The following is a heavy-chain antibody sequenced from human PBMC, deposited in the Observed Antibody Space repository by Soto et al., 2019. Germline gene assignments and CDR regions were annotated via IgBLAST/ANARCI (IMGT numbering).Heavy chain of an antibody. CDR3: ARESGDWPLNWFDP. Sequence: GGYLSLSCAASDFNFSNHWMHWVRQRPAEGLVWVSRITSDGKSKAYAESVKGRFAISRDNAKNTLYLQMNGLTAEDTAVYYCARESGDWPLNWFDPWGQGTLVTVSS. CDR1: DFNFSNHW. D-gene: IGHD2-21*02. J-gene: IGHJ5*02. V-gene: IGHV3-74*01. CDR2: ITSDGKSK.